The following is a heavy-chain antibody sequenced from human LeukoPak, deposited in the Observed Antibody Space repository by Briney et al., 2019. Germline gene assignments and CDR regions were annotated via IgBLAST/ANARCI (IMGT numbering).Heavy chain of an antibody. Sequence: GGSLRLSCAASGFTFSSYEMNLVREAPGEGLEWGSYISSSVSTIYYAESVKGRFTISRDKATRSLYLQMNSLRAEDTAVYCCAELGITMIGGVWGKGTTVTISS. CDR2: ISSSVSTI. CDR3: AELGITMIGGV. D-gene: IGHD3-10*02. J-gene: IGHJ6*04. V-gene: IGHV3-48*03. CDR1: GFTFSSYE.